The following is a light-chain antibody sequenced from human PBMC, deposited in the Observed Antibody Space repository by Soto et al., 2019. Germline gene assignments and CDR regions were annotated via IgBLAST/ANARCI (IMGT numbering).Light chain of an antibody. J-gene: IGKJ4*01. CDR2: AAS. CDR1: QGISNY. Sequence: DIQMTQSPSSLSASVGDRVTITCWASQGISNYLAWYQQKPGKVPKLLIYAASTLQSGVPSRFSGSGSGTDFTLTISSLQPEDVANYYCQKYNSAPLFGGGTKVEIK. V-gene: IGKV1-27*01. CDR3: QKYNSAPL.